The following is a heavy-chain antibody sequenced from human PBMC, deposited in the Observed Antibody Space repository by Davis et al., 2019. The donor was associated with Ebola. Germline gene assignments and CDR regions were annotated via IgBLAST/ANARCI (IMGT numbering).Heavy chain of an antibody. CDR1: GFTVSSNY. Sequence: GESLKISCAASGFTVSSNYMSWVRQAPGKGLEWVSVIYSGGSTYYADSVKGRFTISRDNSKNTLYLQMNSLRAEDTAVYYCARGGSSSSQLDYWGQGTLVTVSS. CDR2: IYSGGST. CDR3: ARGGSSSSQLDY. V-gene: IGHV3-53*05. D-gene: IGHD6-6*01. J-gene: IGHJ4*02.